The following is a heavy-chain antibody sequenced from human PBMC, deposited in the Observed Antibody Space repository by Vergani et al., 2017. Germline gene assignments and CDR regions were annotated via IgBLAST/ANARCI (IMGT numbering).Heavy chain of an antibody. J-gene: IGHJ4*02. CDR3: ARAQKGGTVNY. V-gene: IGHV1-2*02. CDR2: INPNSGGT. Sequence: QVQLVQSGAEVKKPGSSVKVSCKASGGTFSSYAISWVRQAPGQGLEWMGWINPNSGGTNYAQKFQGRVTMTRDTSISTAYMELSSLRSEDTAVYYCARAQKGGTVNYWGQGTLVTVSS. D-gene: IGHD4-17*01. CDR1: GGTFSSYA.